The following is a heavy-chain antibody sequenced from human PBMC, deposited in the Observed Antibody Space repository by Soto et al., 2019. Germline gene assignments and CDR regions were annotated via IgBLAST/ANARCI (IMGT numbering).Heavy chain of an antibody. CDR1: GFEFKNFG. V-gene: IGHV3-33*05. CDR3: VRDFVGPGLDY. J-gene: IGHJ4*02. CDR2: ISFDGSIK. Sequence: GSLRRSCATSGFEFKNFGMHWVRQAPGKGLEWVTFISFDGSIKYYPDSLKGRFTVSRDNSNNTLFLHMNNLSVEDTARYFCVRDFVGPGLDYWGQGALVTVSS. D-gene: IGHD1-26*01.